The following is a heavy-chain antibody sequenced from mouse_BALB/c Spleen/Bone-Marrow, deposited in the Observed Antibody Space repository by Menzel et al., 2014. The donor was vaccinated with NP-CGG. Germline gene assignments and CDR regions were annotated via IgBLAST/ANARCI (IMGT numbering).Heavy chain of an antibody. D-gene: IGHD2-1*01. CDR1: GFTFSSYT. CDR2: ISSGGSYT. J-gene: IGHJ4*01. Sequence: VQLKESGGGLVKPGGSLKLSCASSGFTFSSYTMSWVRQTPEKRLEWVATISSGGSYTYYPDSVKGRFTISRDNAKNFLYLQMSSLESEDTAMYYCTRDGKGNYDYAMDYWGQGTSVTVSS. CDR3: TRDGKGNYDYAMDY. V-gene: IGHV5-6-4*01.